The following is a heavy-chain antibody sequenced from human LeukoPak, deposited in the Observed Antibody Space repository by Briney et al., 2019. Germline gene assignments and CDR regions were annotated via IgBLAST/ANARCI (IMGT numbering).Heavy chain of an antibody. J-gene: IGHJ4*02. CDR3: ARNVRPTIAVAGNTFDY. Sequence: GGSLRLSCAASGFTFSSYTMNWVRQAPGQRLEWMGWINAGNGNTKYSQKFQGRVTITRDTSASTAYMELSSLGSEDTAVYYCARNVRPTIAVAGNTFDYWGQGTLVTVSS. CDR2: INAGNGNT. CDR1: GFTFSSYT. D-gene: IGHD6-19*01. V-gene: IGHV1-3*01.